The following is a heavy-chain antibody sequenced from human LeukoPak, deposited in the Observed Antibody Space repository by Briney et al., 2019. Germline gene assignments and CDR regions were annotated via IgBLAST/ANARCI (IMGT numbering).Heavy chain of an antibody. CDR1: GFTFNTYT. Sequence: GGSLRLSCAASGFTFNTYTMNWVRQAPGKGLEWVSYISGSSGIIDYADSVRGRFTISRDNAKNSLYLQMNSQRAEDTAVYYCARGAYYYEDWGQGTLVTVSS. J-gene: IGHJ4*02. V-gene: IGHV3-48*01. CDR3: ARGAYYYED. CDR2: ISGSSGII.